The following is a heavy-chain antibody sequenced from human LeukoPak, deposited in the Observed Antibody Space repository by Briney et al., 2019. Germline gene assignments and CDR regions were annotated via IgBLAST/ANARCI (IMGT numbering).Heavy chain of an antibody. V-gene: IGHV3-23*01. CDR2: ISGSGGST. J-gene: IGHJ4*02. CDR3: AKGGSARVFDY. Sequence: GGSLRLSCAASGFTSSSYAMSWVRQAPGRGLEWVSAISGSGGSTYYADSVKGRFTISRDNSKNTLYLQMNSLRAEDTAVYYCAKGGSARVFDYWGQGTLVTVSS. D-gene: IGHD6-25*01. CDR1: GFTSSSYA.